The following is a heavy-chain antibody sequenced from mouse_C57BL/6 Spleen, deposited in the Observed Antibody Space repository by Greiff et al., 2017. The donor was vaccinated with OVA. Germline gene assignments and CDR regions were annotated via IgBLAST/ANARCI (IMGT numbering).Heavy chain of an antibody. CDR2: IDPSDSET. J-gene: IGHJ2*01. CDR1: GYTFTSYW. D-gene: IGHD1-1*01. Sequence: VQLQQSGAELVRPGSSVKLSCKASGYTFTSYWMHWVKQRPIQGLEWIGNIDPSDSETHYNQKFKDKATLTVDKSSSTAYMQLSSLTSEDSAVXYGASLIPITTVVAKGYWGQGTTLTVSS. CDR3: ASLIPITTVVAKGY. V-gene: IGHV1-52*01.